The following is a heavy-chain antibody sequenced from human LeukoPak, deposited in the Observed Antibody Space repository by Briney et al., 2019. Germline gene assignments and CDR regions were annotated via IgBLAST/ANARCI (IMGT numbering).Heavy chain of an antibody. V-gene: IGHV3-30*18. CDR3: AKTVRLHSSGSTGAFDI. CDR2: ISYDGSNK. Sequence: PGGSLRLSCAASGFTFRSYGMHWVRQAPGKGLEWVAIISYDGSNKYYADSVKGRFTISRDNSKNTLYLQMNSLRAEDTAVYYCAKTVRLHSSGSTGAFDIWGQGTMVTVSS. D-gene: IGHD3-22*01. CDR1: GFTFRSYG. J-gene: IGHJ3*02.